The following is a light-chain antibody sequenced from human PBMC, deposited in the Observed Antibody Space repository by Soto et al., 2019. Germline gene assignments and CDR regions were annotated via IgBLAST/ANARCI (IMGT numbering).Light chain of an antibody. CDR2: DAS. J-gene: IGKJ1*01. Sequence: EIVMTQSPATLSVSPGERVTLSCRASEGVGLKLAWYQLKPGLPPRLLFYDASTRDTGLPARFSGSGAGTEFTLSSSSLQSEDVATYYCQHYSDSPTFGQGTKVEIK. CDR1: EGVGLK. V-gene: IGKV3-15*01. CDR3: QHYSDSPT.